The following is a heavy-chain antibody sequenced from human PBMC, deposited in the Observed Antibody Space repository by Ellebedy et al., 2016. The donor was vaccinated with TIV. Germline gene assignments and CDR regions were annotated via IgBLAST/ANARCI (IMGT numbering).Heavy chain of an antibody. J-gene: IGHJ4*02. Sequence: HTGGSLRLXCAASGFTFSSYWMHWVCQAPGEGLVWVSRVNSDGSSTRYADSVEGRFTISRDNAKNTLFLQMNSLRAEDTALYYCARDGPLFGDYPDYWGQGTLVTVSS. V-gene: IGHV3-74*01. CDR1: GFTFSSYW. CDR2: VNSDGSST. CDR3: ARDGPLFGDYPDY. D-gene: IGHD4-17*01.